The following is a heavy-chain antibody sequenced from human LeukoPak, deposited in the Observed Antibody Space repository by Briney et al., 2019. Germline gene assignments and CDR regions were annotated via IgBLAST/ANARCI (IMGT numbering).Heavy chain of an antibody. CDR1: GGSISNYF. Sequence: PSETLSLTCSVSGGSISNYFWTWIRQPPGKGLEWIGYIYSSGSTNYNPSLKSRVTISVDTSKNQFSLKLSSVTAADTAVYYCARDPYYYGSGSYFRAYYYYGMDVWGQGTTVTVSS. V-gene: IGHV4-59*01. CDR2: IYSSGST. D-gene: IGHD3-10*01. CDR3: ARDPYYYGSGSYFRAYYYYGMDV. J-gene: IGHJ6*02.